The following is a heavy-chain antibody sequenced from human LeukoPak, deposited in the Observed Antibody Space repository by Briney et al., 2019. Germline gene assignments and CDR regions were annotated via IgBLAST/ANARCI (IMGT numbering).Heavy chain of an antibody. J-gene: IGHJ5*02. V-gene: IGHV3-74*01. CDR2: INSDGSWT. CDR3: ARATLSKYYDFWSGYEDWFDP. CDR1: GNYW. Sequence: GGSLRLSCAASGNYWMHWVRQAPGKGLVWVSHINSDGSWTSYADSVKGRFTISKDNAKNTVYLQMNSLRAEDTAVYYCARATLSKYYDFWSGYEDWFDPWGQGTLVTVSS. D-gene: IGHD3-3*01.